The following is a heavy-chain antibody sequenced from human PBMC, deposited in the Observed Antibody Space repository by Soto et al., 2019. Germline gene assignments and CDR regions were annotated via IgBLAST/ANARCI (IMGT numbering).Heavy chain of an antibody. CDR1: GGSFSGYY. J-gene: IGHJ6*02. Sequence: SETLSLTCAVYGGSFSGYYWSWIRQPPGKGLEWIGEINHSGSTNYNPSLKSRVNISVDTSKNQFSLKLSSVTAADTAVYYCAREYSSSPGFIGLPPVAEDVVLGDYGMDVWGQGTTVTVSS. CDR3: AREYSSSPGFIGLPPVAEDVVLGDYGMDV. CDR2: INHSGST. V-gene: IGHV4-34*01. D-gene: IGHD6-6*01.